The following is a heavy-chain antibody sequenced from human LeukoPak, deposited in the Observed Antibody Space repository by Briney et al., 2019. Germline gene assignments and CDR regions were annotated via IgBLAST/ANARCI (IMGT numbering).Heavy chain of an antibody. V-gene: IGHV4-59*01. CDR2: IYYSGST. CDR1: GFSICSYY. CDR3: ARNIVEGTMYFDY. D-gene: IGHD5-12*01. Sequence: SENLSLTSSVSGFSICSYYWIWLAQPPGKGREGFGYIYYSGSTNYNTSIKSRVTISVHTSKTQFSLKLSSVTAADTAVYYCARNIVEGTMYFDYWGQGTLVTVSS. J-gene: IGHJ4*02.